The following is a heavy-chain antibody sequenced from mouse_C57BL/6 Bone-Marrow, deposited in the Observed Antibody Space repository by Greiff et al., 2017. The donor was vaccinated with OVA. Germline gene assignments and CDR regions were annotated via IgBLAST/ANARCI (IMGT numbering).Heavy chain of an antibody. V-gene: IGHV2-5*01. Sequence: QVQLQQSGPGLVQPSQSLSITCTVSGFSLTSYGVHWVRQSPGKGLEWLGVIWRGGSTDYYAAFMSRLIITKDNSKRQVFFKMNSLQADDTAIYYGDKREVYGNYPYAMDYWGQGTSVTVSS. CDR2: IWRGGST. D-gene: IGHD2-1*01. CDR3: DKREVYGNYPYAMDY. J-gene: IGHJ4*01. CDR1: GFSLTSYG.